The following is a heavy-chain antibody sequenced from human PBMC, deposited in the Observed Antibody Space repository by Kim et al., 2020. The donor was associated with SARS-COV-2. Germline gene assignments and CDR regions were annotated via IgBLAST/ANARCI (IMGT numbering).Heavy chain of an antibody. D-gene: IGHD6-19*01. CDR2: IYYAGRT. CDR3: ARDRIPVTAYFDY. CDR1: GDSFSTYY. V-gene: IGHV4-59*01. J-gene: IGHJ4*01. Sequence: SETLSLTCTVSGDSFSTYYWSWIRQTPGKGLEWIGYIYYAGRTNYNPSLKSRVTMSLDTSKNHFSLKLRSVTAADTAVYYCARDRIPVTAYFDYWGHGTLVTVSS.